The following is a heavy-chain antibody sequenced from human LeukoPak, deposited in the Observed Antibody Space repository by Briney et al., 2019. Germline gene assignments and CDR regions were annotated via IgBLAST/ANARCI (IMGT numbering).Heavy chain of an antibody. J-gene: IGHJ3*02. V-gene: IGHV4-30-2*01. CDR2: IYHSGST. CDR3: ARTDAFDAFDI. Sequence: SQTLSLTCTVYGGSISSGGYYWSWIRQPPGKGLEWIGYIYHSGSTYYNPSLKSRVTISVDRSKNQFSLKLSSVTAADTAVYYCARTDAFDAFDIWGQGTMVTVSS. CDR1: GGSISSGGYY.